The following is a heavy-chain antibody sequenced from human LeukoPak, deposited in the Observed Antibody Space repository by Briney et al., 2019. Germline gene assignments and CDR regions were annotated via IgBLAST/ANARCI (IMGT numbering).Heavy chain of an antibody. Sequence: GGSLRLSCAASGFSFSAYAMSWVRQAPGKGLEWVSVISGSGASTYYADSVKGRFTISRDNSKNTLYLQMNSLRAEDTAVYYCMGYYGYYYGMDVWGQGTTVTVSS. V-gene: IGHV3-23*01. CDR2: ISGSGAST. D-gene: IGHD1-26*01. J-gene: IGHJ6*02. CDR1: GFSFSAYA. CDR3: MGYYGYYYGMDV.